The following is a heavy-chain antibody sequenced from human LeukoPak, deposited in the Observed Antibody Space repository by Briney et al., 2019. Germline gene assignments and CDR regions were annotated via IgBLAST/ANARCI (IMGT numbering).Heavy chain of an antibody. Sequence: GGSLRLSCGGSGYTFSNYEMTWVRQAPGKGLEWVSYISSSGSPIYYAESVKGRFTFSRDNARNSMYLQMNNLRAEDTAVYYCVRCDVFDTCGYLYYWGQGTQVTVSS. CDR1: GYTFSNYE. D-gene: IGHD5-12*01. V-gene: IGHV3-48*03. CDR3: VRCDVFDTCGYLYY. J-gene: IGHJ4*02. CDR2: ISSSGSPI.